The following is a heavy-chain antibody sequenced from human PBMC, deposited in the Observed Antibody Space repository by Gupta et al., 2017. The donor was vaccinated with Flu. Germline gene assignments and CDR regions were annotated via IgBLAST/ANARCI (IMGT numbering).Heavy chain of an antibody. V-gene: IGHV3-21*01. Sequence: EVQLVESGGGLVKPGGSLRPSCAASGFPFSSYSMNWVREAPGKGLEWVSSISSSSSYIYYADSVKGRFIISRDNAKNSLYRQMNSLRAEDTAVYYCARDFSGYGRMDVWGQGTTVTVSS. D-gene: IGHD4-17*01. CDR1: GFPFSSYS. J-gene: IGHJ6*02. CDR3: ARDFSGYGRMDV. CDR2: ISSSSSYI.